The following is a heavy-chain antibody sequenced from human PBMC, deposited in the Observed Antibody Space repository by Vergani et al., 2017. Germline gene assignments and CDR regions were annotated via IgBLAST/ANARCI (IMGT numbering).Heavy chain of an antibody. V-gene: IGHV3-7*03. D-gene: IGHD2-2*01. CDR1: GFTFSSYW. CDR3: AKKRGGYCSSTSCPLIDY. Sequence: EVQLLESGGGLVQPGGSLRLSCAASGFTFSSYWMSWVRQAPGKGLEWVANIKQDGSEKYYVDSVKGRFTISRDNAKNSLYLQMNSLRAEDTAVYYCAKKRGGYCSSTSCPLIDYWGQGTLVTVSS. CDR2: IKQDGSEK. J-gene: IGHJ4*02.